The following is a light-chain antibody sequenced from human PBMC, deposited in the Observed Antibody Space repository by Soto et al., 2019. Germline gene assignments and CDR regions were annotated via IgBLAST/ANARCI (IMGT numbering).Light chain of an antibody. J-gene: IGKJ1*01. CDR2: KAS. CDR1: QSISSW. CDR3: QQYNSYSGT. Sequence: DIQMTQSPSTLSASVGDRVTITCRASQSISSWLAWYQQKPGKAPKHLIYKASSLESGVPSRFSGSGSGTEFTLTISSLQPDDFATYYCQQYNSYSGTFGQGTKVDIK. V-gene: IGKV1-5*03.